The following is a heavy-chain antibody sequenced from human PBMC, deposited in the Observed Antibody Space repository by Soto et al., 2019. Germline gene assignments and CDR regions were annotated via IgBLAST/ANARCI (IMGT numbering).Heavy chain of an antibody. CDR1: GYTFTSYA. J-gene: IGHJ5*02. D-gene: IGHD2-2*02. V-gene: IGHV1-3*01. CDR3: AREYTAISHWFDP. Sequence: ASVKVSCKASGYTFTSYAIHWVRQAPGQRLEWMGWINAGNGNTKYSQKFQDRVTITRDTSASTAYMELSSLRSEDTAVYYCAREYTAISHWFDPWGQGTPVTVSS. CDR2: INAGNGNT.